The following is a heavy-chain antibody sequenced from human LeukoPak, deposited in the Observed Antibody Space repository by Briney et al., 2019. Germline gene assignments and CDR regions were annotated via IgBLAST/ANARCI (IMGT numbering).Heavy chain of an antibody. CDR1: GGIFSSYA. J-gene: IGHJ4*02. D-gene: IGHD3-16*02. Sequence: SVKVSCKASGGIFSSYAINWVRKAPGQGLEWMGRIIPIFGSANYAQKFQGRVTITADKSTRTAYMELSSLRSEDTALYYCAKGSRLREGGSYRFWGQGTLVTVSS. CDR2: IIPIFGSA. CDR3: AKGSRLREGGSYRF. V-gene: IGHV1-69*06.